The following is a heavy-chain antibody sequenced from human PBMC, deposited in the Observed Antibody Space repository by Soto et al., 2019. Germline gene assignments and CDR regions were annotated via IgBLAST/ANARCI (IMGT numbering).Heavy chain of an antibody. D-gene: IGHD2-15*01. CDR2: IIPILGLA. V-gene: IGHV1-69*02. CDR3: ASAMNCSGGSCYLSYFDY. J-gene: IGHJ4*02. Sequence: QVQLVQSGAEVKKPGSSVKVSCKASGGTFSSYSISWVRQAPGQGLEWMGRIIPILGLANYAQKFQGRVTITADKSTSTVYTDLSSLRSEDTAVYYCASAMNCSGGSCYLSYFDYWGQGTLVTVSS. CDR1: GGTFSSYS.